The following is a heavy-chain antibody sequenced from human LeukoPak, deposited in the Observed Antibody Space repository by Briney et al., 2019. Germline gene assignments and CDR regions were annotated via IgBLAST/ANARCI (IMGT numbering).Heavy chain of an antibody. CDR3: ARGGIQLWQSRAY. CDR1: GYTFTAHY. Sequence: ASVKVSCKASGYTFTAHYLQWVRQAPGQGLEWMGLINPKTGGTNYAQKFQGRVTMTRDTSISTAYMELSRLRSDDTAVYYCARGGIQLWQSRAYWGQGTLVTVSS. D-gene: IGHD5-18*01. J-gene: IGHJ4*02. CDR2: INPKTGGT. V-gene: IGHV1-2*02.